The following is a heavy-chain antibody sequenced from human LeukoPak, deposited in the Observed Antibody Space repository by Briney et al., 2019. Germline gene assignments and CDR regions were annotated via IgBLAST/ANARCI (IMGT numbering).Heavy chain of an antibody. CDR3: AGSDWSPGSPFDY. J-gene: IGHJ4*02. CDR1: GFTFSDYY. CDR2: ISSSGSTI. V-gene: IGHV3-11*01. D-gene: IGHD3-9*01. Sequence: GGSLRLSCAASGFTFSDYYMSWIRQAPGKGLEWVSYISSSGSTIYYADSVKGRFTISRDNAKNSLYLQMNSLRAEDTAVYYCAGSDWSPGSPFDYWGQGTLVTVSS.